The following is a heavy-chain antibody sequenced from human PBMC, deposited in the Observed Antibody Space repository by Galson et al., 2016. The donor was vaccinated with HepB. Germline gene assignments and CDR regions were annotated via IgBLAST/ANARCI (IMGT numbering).Heavy chain of an antibody. CDR2: ISYDGDNK. CDR1: GFTFSSFA. J-gene: IGHJ4*02. V-gene: IGHV3-30-3*01. D-gene: IGHD2-15*01. CDR3: ARGPLGYCSGGSCYPHY. Sequence: SLRLSCAVSGFTFSSFAMHWVRQAPGKGLEWVALISYDGDNKYYADSVRGRFTISRDNSKNMLFLRMSSLRPDDTAIYYCARGPLGYCSGGSCYPHYWGQGTLVTVSS.